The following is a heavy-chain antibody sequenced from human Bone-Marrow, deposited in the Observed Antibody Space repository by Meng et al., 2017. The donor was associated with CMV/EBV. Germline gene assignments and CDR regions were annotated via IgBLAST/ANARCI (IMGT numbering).Heavy chain of an antibody. Sequence: GGSLRLSCAASGFTVSSNYMSWVRQAPGKGLEWVSVIYSGGSTYYADSVKGRFTISRDNSKNTLYLQMNSLRAEDTAVYYCARGWGTALPYYYYGRDVWGQGTTVTVSS. CDR2: IYSGGST. V-gene: IGHV3-53*01. J-gene: IGHJ6*02. D-gene: IGHD3-16*01. CDR3: ARGWGTALPYYYYGRDV. CDR1: GFTVSSNY.